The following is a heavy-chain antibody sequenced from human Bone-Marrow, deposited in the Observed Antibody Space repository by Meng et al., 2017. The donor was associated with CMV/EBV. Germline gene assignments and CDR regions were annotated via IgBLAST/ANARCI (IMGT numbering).Heavy chain of an antibody. Sequence: GESLKISCAASGFTFSSYAMSWVRQAPGKGLEWVAVISYDGSNKYYADSVKGRFTISRDNSKNTLYLQMNSLRAEDTAVYYCARDWVYYKDSSGYYLPDYWGQGTLVTVSS. CDR2: ISYDGSNK. CDR1: GFTFSSYA. V-gene: IGHV3-30*04. D-gene: IGHD3-22*01. J-gene: IGHJ4*01. CDR3: ARDWVYYKDSSGYYLPDY.